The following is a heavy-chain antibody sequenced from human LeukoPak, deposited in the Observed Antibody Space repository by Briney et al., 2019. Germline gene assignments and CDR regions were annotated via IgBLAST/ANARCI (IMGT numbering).Heavy chain of an antibody. J-gene: IGHJ3*02. CDR3: ARDPTGYSRSDAFDI. CDR2: IYYSRST. V-gene: IGHV4-59*01. CDR1: GGSISSYY. Sequence: PSETLSLTCTVSGGSISSYYWSWIRQPPGKGLEWIGYIYYSRSTNYNPSLKSRVTISVDTSKNQFSLKLSSVTAADTAVYYCARDPTGYSRSDAFDIWGQGTMVTVSS. D-gene: IGHD5-24*01.